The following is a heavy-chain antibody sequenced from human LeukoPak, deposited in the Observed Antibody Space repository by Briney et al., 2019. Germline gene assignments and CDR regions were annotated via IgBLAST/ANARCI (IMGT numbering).Heavy chain of an antibody. CDR1: GFTFSSYE. V-gene: IGHV3-48*03. CDR3: AKDRPYYYDDPRVAFDI. Sequence: GGSLRLSCAASGFTFSSYEMNWVRQAPGKGLEWVSYISSSGSTIYYADSVKGRFTISRDNSKNTLYLQMNSLRAEDTAVYYCAKDRPYYYDDPRVAFDIWGQGTMVTVSS. D-gene: IGHD3-22*01. J-gene: IGHJ3*02. CDR2: ISSSGSTI.